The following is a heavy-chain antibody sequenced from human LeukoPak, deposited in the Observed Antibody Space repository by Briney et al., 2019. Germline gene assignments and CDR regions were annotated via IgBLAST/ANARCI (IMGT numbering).Heavy chain of an antibody. V-gene: IGHV4-34*01. J-gene: IGHJ4*02. CDR3: ARGDYYGSGSYDY. Sequence: SETLSLTCAVYGGSFSGYYWSWIRQPPGKGLEWIGEINHSGSTNYNPSLKSRVTISVDTSKNRFSLKLSSVTAADTAVYYCARGDYYGSGSYDYWGQGTLVTVSS. CDR2: INHSGST. D-gene: IGHD3-10*01. CDR1: GGSFSGYY.